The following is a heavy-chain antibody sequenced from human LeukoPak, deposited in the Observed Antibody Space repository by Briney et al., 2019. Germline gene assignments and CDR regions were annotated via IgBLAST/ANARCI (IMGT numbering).Heavy chain of an antibody. Sequence: SETLSLTCAVYGGSFSGYYWSWIRQPPGKGLEWIGEINHSGSTNYNPSLKSRVTISVDTSKNQFSLKLSSVTAADTAVYYCASLLRITMVRGVIGNDYWGQGTLVTVSS. D-gene: IGHD3-10*01. CDR1: GGSFSGYY. CDR3: ASLLRITMVRGVIGNDY. CDR2: INHSGST. V-gene: IGHV4-34*01. J-gene: IGHJ4*02.